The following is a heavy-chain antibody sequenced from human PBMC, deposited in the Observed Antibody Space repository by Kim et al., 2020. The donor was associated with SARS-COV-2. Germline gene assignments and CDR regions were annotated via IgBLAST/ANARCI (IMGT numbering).Heavy chain of an antibody. V-gene: IGHV4-39*01. CDR1: GDSISSGSDY. CDR3: ARPSRGLGGGSRFDP. D-gene: IGHD2-15*01. CDR2: IDFSGST. J-gene: IGHJ5*02. Sequence: SETLSLTCTVSGDSISSGSDYWGWIRQPPGKGLEWIANIDFSGSTYYNPSLKSRVRLSADTSKNQFSLKLTSVTAVDTAIYYCARPSRGLGGGSRFDPWG.